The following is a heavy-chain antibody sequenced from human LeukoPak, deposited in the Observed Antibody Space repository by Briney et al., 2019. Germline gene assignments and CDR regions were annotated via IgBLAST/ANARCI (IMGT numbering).Heavy chain of an antibody. CDR2: INPNSGGT. CDR3: ARVSGYENYGFGY. CDR1: GYTFTGYY. D-gene: IGHD5-12*01. Sequence: ASVKVSCKASGYTFTGYYMHWVRQAPGQGLEWMGWINPNSGGTNYAQKFQGRVTMTRDTSISTAYMELSRLRSDDAAVYYCARVSGYENYGFGYWGQGTLVTVSS. V-gene: IGHV1-2*02. J-gene: IGHJ4*02.